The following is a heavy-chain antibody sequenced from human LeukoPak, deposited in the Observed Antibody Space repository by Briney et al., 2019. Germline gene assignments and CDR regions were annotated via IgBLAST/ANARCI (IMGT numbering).Heavy chain of an antibody. D-gene: IGHD3-22*01. Sequence: GGTLRLSCAASGFRFSTHGMNWVRQAPGRGLEWVSTISEGGGNTYYADSVKGRFTISRDNSKNTLYLQMNSLRAEDTAVYYCAKDLYYYDSSGILDYWGQGSLVTVS. CDR2: ISEGGGNT. V-gene: IGHV3-23*01. J-gene: IGHJ4*02. CDR1: GFRFSTHG. CDR3: AKDLYYYDSSGILDY.